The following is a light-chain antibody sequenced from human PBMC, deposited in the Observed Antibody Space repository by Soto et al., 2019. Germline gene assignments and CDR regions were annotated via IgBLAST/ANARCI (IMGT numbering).Light chain of an antibody. J-gene: IGKJ3*01. CDR2: GAS. Sequence: EIVLTQSPGTLSLSPGERATLSCRASQSISSSYLAWYQQKPGQAPRLLVYGASSRATGISDRFSGSGSGTVFTLTISSLEPEDFAVYYYQQYSSSRFTFGPGTKVDIK. CDR3: QQYSSSRFT. CDR1: QSISSSY. V-gene: IGKV3-20*01.